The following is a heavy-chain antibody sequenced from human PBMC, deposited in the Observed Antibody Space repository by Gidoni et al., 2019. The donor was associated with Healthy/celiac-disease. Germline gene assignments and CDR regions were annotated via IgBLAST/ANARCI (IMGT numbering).Heavy chain of an antibody. CDR1: GFTFSSYW. CDR2: IKQDGSAK. D-gene: IGHD2-2*02. Sequence: EVQLVESGGGLVKPGGSLRLSCAASGFTFSSYWMSWVRQDPGKGLEWVDNIKQDGSAKYYVDSVKGRFTISRDNAKNSLYLQMNSLRAEDTAVYYCARDPYCSSTSCYSDDAFDIWGQGTMVTVSS. V-gene: IGHV3-7*01. CDR3: ARDPYCSSTSCYSDDAFDI. J-gene: IGHJ3*02.